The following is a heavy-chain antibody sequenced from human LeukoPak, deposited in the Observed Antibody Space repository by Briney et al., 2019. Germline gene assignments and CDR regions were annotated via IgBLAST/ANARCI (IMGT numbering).Heavy chain of an antibody. CDR3: AREHYNYYDNSGSIDY. CDR2: IWYDGSNK. Sequence: QPGGSLRLSCAASGFTFSSYGMHWVRQAPGKGLEWVAVIWYDGSNKYYADSVKGRFTISRDNPKNTLYLQMNSLRAEDTAVYYCAREHYNYYDNSGSIDYWGQGTLVTVSS. V-gene: IGHV3-33*01. D-gene: IGHD3-22*01. J-gene: IGHJ4*02. CDR1: GFTFSSYG.